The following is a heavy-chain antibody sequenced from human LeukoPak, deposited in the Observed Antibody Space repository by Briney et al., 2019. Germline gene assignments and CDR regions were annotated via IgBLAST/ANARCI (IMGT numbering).Heavy chain of an antibody. CDR2: IYYSGST. V-gene: IGHV4-59*01. CDR3: VRDRDYGDYAYAFDI. CDR1: GGSISSYS. D-gene: IGHD4-17*01. J-gene: IGHJ3*02. Sequence: PSETLSLTCTVSGGSISSYSWSWIRQPPGKGLEWIGYIYYSGSTNYNPSLKSRVTISVDTSKNQFSLKLSSVTAADTAVYYCVRDRDYGDYAYAFDIWGQGTMVTVSS.